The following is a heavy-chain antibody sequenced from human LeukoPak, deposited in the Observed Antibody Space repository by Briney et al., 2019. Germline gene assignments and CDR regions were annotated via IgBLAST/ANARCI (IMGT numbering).Heavy chain of an antibody. CDR2: INPNSGGT. CDR1: GYTFTGYC. D-gene: IGHD5-12*01. V-gene: IGHV1-2*06. CDR3: ARDITFRGYASGY. J-gene: IGHJ4*02. Sequence: ASVKVSCKASGYTFTGYCMHWVLQAPGQGLEWMGRINPNSGGTNYAQKFQGRVTMTRDTSISTAYMELSRLRSDDTAVYYCARDITFRGYASGYWGQGTLVTVSS.